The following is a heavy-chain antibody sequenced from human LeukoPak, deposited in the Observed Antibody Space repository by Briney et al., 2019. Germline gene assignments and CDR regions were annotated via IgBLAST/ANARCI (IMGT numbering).Heavy chain of an antibody. V-gene: IGHV4-4*02. J-gene: IGHJ4*02. CDR1: GVSISSSNW. CDR2: IYHSGST. Sequence: PSETLSLTCAVSGVSISSSNWWSWVRQPPGKGLEWIGEIYHSGSTNYNPSLKSRVTISVDKSKNQFSLKLSSVTAADTAVYYCARGRGYDFWSGPPTAAFDYWGQGTLVTVSS. D-gene: IGHD3-3*01. CDR3: ARGRGYDFWSGPPTAAFDY.